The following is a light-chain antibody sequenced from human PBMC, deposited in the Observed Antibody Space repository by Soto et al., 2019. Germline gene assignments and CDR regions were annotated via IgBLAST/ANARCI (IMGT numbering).Light chain of an antibody. CDR3: QQYENLPT. Sequence: DIQMTQSPSSLSASVGDRVTITCRASQSISSYLNWYQQKPGRAPKLLIYDASNLEAGVPSRFRGIGSGTDFTFTISRLQPEDIATYYCQQYENLPTFGQGTRLEIK. CDR1: QSISSY. V-gene: IGKV1-33*01. CDR2: DAS. J-gene: IGKJ5*01.